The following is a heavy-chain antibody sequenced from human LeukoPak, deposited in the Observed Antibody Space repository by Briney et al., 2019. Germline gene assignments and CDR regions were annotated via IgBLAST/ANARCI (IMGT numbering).Heavy chain of an antibody. CDR1: GGSISSYY. J-gene: IGHJ3*02. V-gene: IGHV4-59*08. CDR3: ARHERDASLDHALDI. CDR2: IYYSGST. D-gene: IGHD5-24*01. Sequence: KPSATLSLTCTVSGGSISSYYWSWIRQPPGKGLEWIGYIYYSGSTSYNPSLKSRVTILVDTSKNQFSLKLSSVTAADTAVYYCARHERDASLDHALDIWGQGTMVTVSS.